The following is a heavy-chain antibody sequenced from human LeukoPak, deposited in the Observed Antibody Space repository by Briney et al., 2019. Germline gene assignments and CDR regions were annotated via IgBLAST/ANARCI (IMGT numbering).Heavy chain of an antibody. CDR1: GGTFSSYA. J-gene: IGHJ4*02. CDR2: IIPILGIA. V-gene: IGHV1-69*04. D-gene: IGHD1-26*01. Sequence: GASVKVSCKASGGTFSSYAISWVRRAPGQGLEWMGRIIPILGIANYAQKFQGRVTITADKSTSTAYMELSSLRSEDTAVYYCARDSLVGAHDYWGQGTLVTVSS. CDR3: ARDSLVGAHDY.